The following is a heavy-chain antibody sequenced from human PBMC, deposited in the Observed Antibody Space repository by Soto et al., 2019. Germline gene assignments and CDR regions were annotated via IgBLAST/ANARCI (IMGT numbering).Heavy chain of an antibody. CDR3: ARETDSSGYYSYYYYGMDV. D-gene: IGHD3-22*01. CDR1: GYTFTSYG. J-gene: IGHJ6*02. V-gene: IGHV1-18*01. CDR2: ISAHNGNT. Sequence: QVQLVQSGAEVKKPGASVKVSCKASGYTFTSYGISWVRQAPGQGLEWMGWISAHNGNTNYAQKLQGRVTMTTDTATSTAYMELRSLRSDDTAVYYCARETDSSGYYSYYYYGMDVWGQGTTVTVSS.